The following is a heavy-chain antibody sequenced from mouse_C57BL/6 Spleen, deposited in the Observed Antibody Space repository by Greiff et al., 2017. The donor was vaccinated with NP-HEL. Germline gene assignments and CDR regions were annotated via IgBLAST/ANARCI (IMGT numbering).Heavy chain of an antibody. Sequence: QVQLQQPGAELVMPGASVKLSCKASGYTFTSYWMHWVKQRPGQGLEWIGEIDPSDSYTNYNQKFKGKSTLTVDKSSSTAYMQLSSLTSEDSAVYYCATYYSNPGWFAYWGQGTLVTVSA. CDR3: ATYYSNPGWFAY. CDR1: GYTFTSYW. V-gene: IGHV1-69*01. J-gene: IGHJ3*01. CDR2: IDPSDSYT. D-gene: IGHD2-5*01.